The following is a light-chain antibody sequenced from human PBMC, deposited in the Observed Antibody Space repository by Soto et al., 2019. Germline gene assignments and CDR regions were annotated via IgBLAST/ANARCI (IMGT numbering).Light chain of an antibody. CDR2: SAS. V-gene: IGKV1-39*01. CDR3: QQSYSIPFP. CDR1: QTIRSS. J-gene: IGKJ3*01. Sequence: VQMTQYPSSLSSSVGDRVTITCRTSQTIRSSLNWYQQKTGKAPKLLIYSASSLESGVPSRFSGSGSGTDFTLTISGLQFEDFASYYCQQSYSIPFPFAPGTKVDV.